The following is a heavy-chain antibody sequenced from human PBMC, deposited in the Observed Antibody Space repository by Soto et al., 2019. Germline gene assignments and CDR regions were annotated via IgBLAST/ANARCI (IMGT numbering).Heavy chain of an antibody. CDR1: GGSVTSGGYY. Sequence: QVQLQESGPGLVKPSQTLSLTCTVSGGSVTSGGYYWIWIRQHPGKGLEWLGYIYYNGNTYYNPSLKRRGTISVDTSQNRFSLNLTSVTAADTAIYYWVKWDWLQHNRWGPGILVHVSS. D-gene: IGHD1-26*01. CDR2: IYYNGNT. J-gene: IGHJ4*02. V-gene: IGHV4-31*03. CDR3: VKWDWLQHNR.